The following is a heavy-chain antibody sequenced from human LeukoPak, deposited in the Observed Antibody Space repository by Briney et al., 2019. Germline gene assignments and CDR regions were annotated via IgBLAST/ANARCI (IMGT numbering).Heavy chain of an antibody. J-gene: IGHJ6*02. V-gene: IGHV3-23*01. CDR2: ISGGGVTT. CDR1: GFTSIAYA. Sequence: PGGSLRLSCVGSGFTSIAYALTWARQAPGKGLEWVSGISGGGVTTYYADSVKGRFTISRDNSKNTLYLLMNSLRADDTAIYYCARNQQLGGHSYYYYGMDVWGQGTTVTVSS. CDR3: ARNQQLGGHSYYYYGMDV. D-gene: IGHD3-16*01.